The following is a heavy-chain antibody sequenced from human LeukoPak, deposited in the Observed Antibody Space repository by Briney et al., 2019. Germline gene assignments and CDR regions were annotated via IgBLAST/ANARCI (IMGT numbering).Heavy chain of an antibody. Sequence: PSETLSLTCAVYGGSFSGYYWSWIRQPPGKGLEWIGEINHSGSTNYNPSLKSRVTISVDTSKNQFSLKLSFVTAADTAVYYCARSMITFGGVIAQNAFDIWGQGTMVTVSS. CDR3: ARSMITFGGVIAQNAFDI. CDR2: INHSGST. V-gene: IGHV4-34*01. D-gene: IGHD3-16*02. J-gene: IGHJ3*02. CDR1: GGSFSGYY.